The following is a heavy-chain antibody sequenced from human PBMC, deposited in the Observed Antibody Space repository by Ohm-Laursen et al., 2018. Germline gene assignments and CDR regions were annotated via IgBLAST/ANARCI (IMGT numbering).Heavy chain of an antibody. J-gene: IGHJ6*02. CDR2: IYYSGST. V-gene: IGHV4-59*06. D-gene: IGHD3-3*01. CDR1: GGSISSYY. Sequence: SETLSLTCTVSGGSISSYYWSWIRQHPGKGLEWIGYIYYSGSTYYNPSLKSRVTISVDTSKNQFSLKLSSVTAADTAVYYCARSYYDFWSGYRLYYYGMDVWGQGTTVTVSS. CDR3: ARSYYDFWSGYRLYYYGMDV.